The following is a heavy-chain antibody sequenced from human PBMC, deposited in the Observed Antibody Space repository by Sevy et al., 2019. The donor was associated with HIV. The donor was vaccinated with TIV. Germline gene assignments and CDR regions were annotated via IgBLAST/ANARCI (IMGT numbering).Heavy chain of an antibody. V-gene: IGHV3-73*01. CDR3: TCNRLGIAAAGTNLDFDY. Sequence: GGSLRLSCAASGFTFSGSAMHWVRQASGKGLEWVGRIRSKANSYATAYAASGKGRFTISRDDSKNTAYLQMNSLKTEDTAVYYCTCNRLGIAAAGTNLDFDYWGQGTLVTVSS. CDR2: IRSKANSYAT. D-gene: IGHD6-13*01. J-gene: IGHJ4*02. CDR1: GFTFSGSA.